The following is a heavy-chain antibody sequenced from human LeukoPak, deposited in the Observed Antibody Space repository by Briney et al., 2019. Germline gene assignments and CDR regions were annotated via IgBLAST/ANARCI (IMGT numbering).Heavy chain of an antibody. CDR3: ARERDGRFFDY. V-gene: IGHV3-7*01. CDR2: INQDGSEK. Sequence: GGSLRLSCAVSGLTFRSYWMSWVRQAPGKGLEWVANINQDGSEKYLLDSVRGRFTISRDNAKNSLALQMNTLRAEDTAVYYCARERDGRFFDYWGQGTLVTVSS. CDR1: GLTFRSYW. J-gene: IGHJ4*02. D-gene: IGHD5-24*01.